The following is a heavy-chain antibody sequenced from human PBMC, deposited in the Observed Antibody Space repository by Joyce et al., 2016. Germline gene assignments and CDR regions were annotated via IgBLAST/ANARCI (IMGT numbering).Heavy chain of an antibody. CDR2: IYYDGFNK. CDR1: GFTFRNYG. V-gene: IGHV3-33*01. CDR3: ARDLEQWLVLGY. J-gene: IGHJ4*02. D-gene: IGHD6-19*01. Sequence: QVQLVASGGGVVQPGRSLSLSFSASGFTFRNYGMHGVRQAPGKGLECVAVIYYDGFNKDYADSVKGRFTISRDNSKNTLYLQMNSLRAEDTAVYYCARDLEQWLVLGYWGQGTLVTVSS.